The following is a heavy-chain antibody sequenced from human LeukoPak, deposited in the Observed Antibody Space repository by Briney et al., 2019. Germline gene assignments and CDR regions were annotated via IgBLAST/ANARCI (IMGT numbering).Heavy chain of an antibody. J-gene: IGHJ4*02. Sequence: PGGSLRLSCAASGFTFSSYWMHWVHQAPGKGLVWVSRINSDGSSTSYADSVKGRFTISRDNAKNTLYLQMNSLRAEDTAVYYCARDDAAMALLDYWGQGTLVTVSS. D-gene: IGHD5-18*01. CDR1: GFTFSSYW. CDR2: INSDGSST. V-gene: IGHV3-74*01. CDR3: ARDDAAMALLDY.